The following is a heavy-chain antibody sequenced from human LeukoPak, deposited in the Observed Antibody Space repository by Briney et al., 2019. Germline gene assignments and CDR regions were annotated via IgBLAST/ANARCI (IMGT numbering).Heavy chain of an antibody. J-gene: IGHJ4*02. D-gene: IGHD1-1*01. Sequence: PGGSLRLSCAPSGFTFSSYWMSWVRQAPGKGLEWVAHIKQDGSEKYYVDSVKGRFTTSRDNAKNSLYLQMNSLRAEDTAIYYCAKKLPGMSGTPWGDFHYWGQGALITVSS. V-gene: IGHV3-7*03. CDR1: GFTFSSYW. CDR3: AKKLPGMSGTPWGDFHY. CDR2: IKQDGSEK.